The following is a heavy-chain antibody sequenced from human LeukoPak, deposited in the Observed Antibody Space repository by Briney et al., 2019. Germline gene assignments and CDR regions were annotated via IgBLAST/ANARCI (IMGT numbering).Heavy chain of an antibody. J-gene: IGHJ6*03. CDR2: LSYDGDNK. Sequence: PGGSLSLSCAASGFTFSRYVMIWVRQAPGKGLQWVSTLSYDGDNKYYVDSVKGRFTISRDDSKNTLYLQMNSLKTEDTAVYYCTTESIVVVPADYYYYMDVWGKGTTVTVSS. V-gene: IGHV3-30*04. CDR3: TTESIVVVPADYYYYMDV. D-gene: IGHD2-2*01. CDR1: GFTFSRYV.